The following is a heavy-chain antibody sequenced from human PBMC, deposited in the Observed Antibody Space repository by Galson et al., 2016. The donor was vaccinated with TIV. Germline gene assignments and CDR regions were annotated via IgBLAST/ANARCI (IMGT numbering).Heavy chain of an antibody. V-gene: IGHV7-4-1*02. J-gene: IGHJ6*02. CDR2: INTATGDP. Sequence: SVKVSCKASGYTFSIYGMNWVRRAPGQGLEWMGWINTATGDPTYAQGFTGRFVFSSDTSVSTTYLQISSLKAEDTAVYYCASLRYGNYYGVDVWGQGTTVTASS. CDR1: GYTFSIYG. D-gene: IGHD2-15*01. CDR3: ASLRYGNYYGVDV.